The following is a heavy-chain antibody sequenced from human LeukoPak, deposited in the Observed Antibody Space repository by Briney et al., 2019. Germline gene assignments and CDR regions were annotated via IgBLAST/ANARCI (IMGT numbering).Heavy chain of an antibody. J-gene: IGHJ5*02. D-gene: IGHD2-2*01. CDR1: GGSFSGYY. CDR2: INHGGST. V-gene: IGHV4-34*01. CDR3: ARGRVIVVVPAYGFDP. Sequence: PSETLSLTCAVYGGSFSGYYWSWIRQPPGKGLEWIGEINHGGSTNYNPSLKSRVTISVDTSKNQFSLKLSSVTAADTAVYYCARGRVIVVVPAYGFDPWGQGTLVTVSS.